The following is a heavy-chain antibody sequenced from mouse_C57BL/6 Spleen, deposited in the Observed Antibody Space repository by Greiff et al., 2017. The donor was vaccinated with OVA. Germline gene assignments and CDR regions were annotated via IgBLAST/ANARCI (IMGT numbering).Heavy chain of an antibody. Sequence: VVKPGASVKISCKASGYAFSSSWMNWVKQRPGKGLEWIGRIYPGDGDTNYNGKFKGKATLTADKSSSTAYMQLSSLTSEDSAVYFCARGGSSGYAWFAYWGQGTLVTVSA. CDR3: ARGGSSGYAWFAY. D-gene: IGHD3-2*02. J-gene: IGHJ3*01. CDR1: GYAFSSSW. V-gene: IGHV1-82*01. CDR2: IYPGDGDT.